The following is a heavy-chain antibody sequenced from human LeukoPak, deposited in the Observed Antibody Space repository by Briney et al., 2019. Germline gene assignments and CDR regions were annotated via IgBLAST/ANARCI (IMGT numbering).Heavy chain of an antibody. CDR3: AKEGGETGYSSSWYQTY. CDR1: GFTFSSYA. Sequence: GGSLRLSCAASGFTFSSYAMSWVRQAPGKGLEWVSAISGSGGSTYYADSVKGRFTISRDNSKNTLYLQMNSLRAEDTAVYYCAKEGGETGYSSSWYQTYWGQGTLVTVSP. D-gene: IGHD6-13*01. V-gene: IGHV3-23*01. CDR2: ISGSGGST. J-gene: IGHJ4*02.